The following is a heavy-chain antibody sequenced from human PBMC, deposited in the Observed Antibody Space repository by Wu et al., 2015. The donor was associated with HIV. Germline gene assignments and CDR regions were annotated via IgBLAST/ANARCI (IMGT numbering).Heavy chain of an antibody. J-gene: IGHJ4*02. CDR3: ARADGYGDLDY. V-gene: IGHV1-46*01. Sequence: QVQLVQSGAEMKKPGASVMVSCKASGYTFTNYYIHWVRQAPGQGLEWMGIIDPSGGKTTYTQKFQGRDTVTRDTSTSTVYIELSSLKSDDTAVYFCARADGYGDLDYWGQGTLVTVSS. D-gene: IGHD4-17*01. CDR1: GYTFTNYY. CDR2: IDPSGGKT.